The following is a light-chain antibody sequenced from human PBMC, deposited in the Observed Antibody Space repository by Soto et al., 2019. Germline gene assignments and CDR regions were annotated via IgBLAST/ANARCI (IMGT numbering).Light chain of an antibody. CDR3: QQYNNWLT. CDR1: QSVSRN. J-gene: IGKJ4*01. Sequence: EIVMTQSPATLSVSPGERATVSCRASQSVSRNLAWYQQKPGQAPRLLIYGASTRSTGIPARFSGSGSGTEFTLTISSLQSEDFEVYYCQQYNNWLTFGGGTKVEIK. V-gene: IGKV3-15*01. CDR2: GAS.